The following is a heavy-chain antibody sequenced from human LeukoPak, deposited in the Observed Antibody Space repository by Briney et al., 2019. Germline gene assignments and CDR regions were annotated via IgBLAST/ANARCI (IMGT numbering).Heavy chain of an antibody. CDR3: ARGNRPRYFDWLIDY. CDR2: IYHSGST. Sequence: SETLSLTCTVSGGSISSGGYYWSWIRQPPGKGLEWIGYIYHSGSTYYNPSLKSRVTISVDRSKNQFSLKLSSVTAADTAVYYCARGNRPRYFDWLIDYWGQGTLVTVSS. CDR1: GGSISSGGYY. V-gene: IGHV4-30-2*01. J-gene: IGHJ4*02. D-gene: IGHD3-9*01.